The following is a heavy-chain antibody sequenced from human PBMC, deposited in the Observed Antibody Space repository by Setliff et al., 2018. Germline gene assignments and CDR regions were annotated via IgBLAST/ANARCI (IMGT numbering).Heavy chain of an antibody. J-gene: IGHJ6*02. Sequence: SETLSLTCAVYGGSFSGYYWSWIRQPPGKGLEWIGEINHSGSTNYNPSLKRRVTISVDTSKNQFSLKLSSVTAADTAVYYCARERGLGYCSSTSCRYYYYGMDVWGQGTTVTVSS. CDR1: GGSFSGYY. CDR2: INHSGST. CDR3: ARERGLGYCSSTSCRYYYYGMDV. D-gene: IGHD2-2*01. V-gene: IGHV4-34*01.